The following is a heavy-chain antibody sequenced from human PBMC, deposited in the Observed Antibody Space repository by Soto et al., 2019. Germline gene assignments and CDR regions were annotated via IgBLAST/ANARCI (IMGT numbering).Heavy chain of an antibody. CDR2: ISAIVAET. CDR1: GFTFSSHG. Sequence: GGSLRLSCVASGFTFSSHGVFWVRQAPLKVLQLFSAISAIVAETYYTDSVKGLFAISRDNSKNTLYLQMNSLRAEDTAIYYCAKERASRGPADYWG. J-gene: IGHJ4*01. V-gene: IGHV3-23*01. CDR3: AKERASRGPADY. D-gene: IGHD3-10*01.